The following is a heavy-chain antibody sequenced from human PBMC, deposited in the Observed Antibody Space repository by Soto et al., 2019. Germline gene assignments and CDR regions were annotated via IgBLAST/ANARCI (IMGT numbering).Heavy chain of an antibody. V-gene: IGHV1-3*01. J-gene: IGHJ4*02. CDR2: INPGNGNT. Sequence: ASVKVSCKASGYSFSAHAMHWVRQAPGQRLEWMGWINPGNGNTKYSQKFQGRVAITRDTSASTAYTELSSLRSEDTAIYFCARDGARITVFGMIYYFDYWGQGTLVTVSS. CDR3: ARDGARITVFGMIYYFDY. CDR1: GYSFSAHA. D-gene: IGHD3-3*01.